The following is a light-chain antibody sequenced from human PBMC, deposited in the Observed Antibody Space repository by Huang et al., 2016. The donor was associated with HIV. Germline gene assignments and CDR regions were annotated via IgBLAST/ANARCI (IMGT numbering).Light chain of an antibody. CDR3: QQRSNWPLT. CDR1: PGISRY. CDR2: DAS. J-gene: IGKJ4*01. Sequence: EIVLTPSPPTLSLSPGESATLSCRASPGISRYLGWYQQKPGQAPRLLIYDASNRATGIPARFSGSGSGTDFTLTINSLEPEDFAVYYCQQRSNWPLTFGGGTKVEIK. V-gene: IGKV3-11*01.